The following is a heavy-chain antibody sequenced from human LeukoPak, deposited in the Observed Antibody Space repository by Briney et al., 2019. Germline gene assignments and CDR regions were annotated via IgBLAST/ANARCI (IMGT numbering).Heavy chain of an antibody. CDR1: GRIFSGYY. Sequence: SETLSLTCAVYGRIFSGYYWSWIRQPPGKGLEWVGEIYNGGSTNYHQSLKGRVTISVDKSKNPFSLQMSTVTAEDTAVYYCARGNLSGAGSYYSYWGQGTLVTVSS. V-gene: IGHV4-34*01. D-gene: IGHD3-10*01. J-gene: IGHJ4*02. CDR2: IYNGGST. CDR3: ARGNLSGAGSYYSY.